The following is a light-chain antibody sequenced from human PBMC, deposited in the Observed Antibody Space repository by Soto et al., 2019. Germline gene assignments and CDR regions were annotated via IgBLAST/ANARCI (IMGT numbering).Light chain of an antibody. CDR1: QSITTSY. CDR3: QQYGSSTT. Sequence: ESVLTQSPGTLSLSPGERATLSCRAGQSITTSYLAWYQQRFGQAPRLLIYGASSRAPGIPDRFSGSGSGTDVTLTISRLEPEDFAVYYWQQYGSSTTFGQGTRLEIK. J-gene: IGKJ5*01. CDR2: GAS. V-gene: IGKV3-20*01.